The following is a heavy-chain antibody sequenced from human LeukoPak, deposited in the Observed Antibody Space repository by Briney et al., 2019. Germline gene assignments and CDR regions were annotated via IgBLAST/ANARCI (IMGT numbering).Heavy chain of an antibody. Sequence: PGGSLRLSCAASGFTFSIYSMNWVRQAPGKGLEWVSSISSSSSYIYYADSVKGRFTISRDNAKNSLYLQMNSLRAEDTAVYYCARDQGFGAFDIWGQGTMVTVSS. CDR3: ARDQGFGAFDI. V-gene: IGHV3-21*01. J-gene: IGHJ3*02. CDR1: GFTFSIYS. D-gene: IGHD3-16*01. CDR2: ISSSSSYI.